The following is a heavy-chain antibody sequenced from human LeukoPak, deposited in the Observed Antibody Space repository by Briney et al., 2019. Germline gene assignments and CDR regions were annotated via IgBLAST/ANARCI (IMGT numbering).Heavy chain of an antibody. CDR3: GRGDGGDY. CDR1: GFTFADFG. CDR2: IHWKTNAV. V-gene: IGHV3-20*04. J-gene: IGHJ4*02. D-gene: IGHD4-23*01. Sequence: GGSLRLSCAAPGFTFADFGMSWVRQAPGKGLEWVSGIHWKTNAVGYAESVRGRFTISRDNAKNSLYLEMNSLRAEDTAFYFCGRGDGGDYWGQGTLVTVSS.